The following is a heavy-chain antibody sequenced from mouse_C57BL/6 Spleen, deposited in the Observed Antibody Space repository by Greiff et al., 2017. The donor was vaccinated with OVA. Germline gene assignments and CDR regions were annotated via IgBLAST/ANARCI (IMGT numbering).Heavy chain of an antibody. CDR2: IYPRSGNT. J-gene: IGHJ1*03. CDR1: GYTFTSYG. V-gene: IGHV1-81*01. Sequence: QVQLQQSGAELARPGASVKLSCKASGYTFTSYGISWVKQRTGQGLEWIGEIYPRSGNTYYNEKFKGKATLTADKSSSTAYMELRSLTSEDSAVYFCARAGSNYDWYFDVWGTGTTVTVSS. CDR3: ARAGSNYDWYFDV. D-gene: IGHD2-5*01.